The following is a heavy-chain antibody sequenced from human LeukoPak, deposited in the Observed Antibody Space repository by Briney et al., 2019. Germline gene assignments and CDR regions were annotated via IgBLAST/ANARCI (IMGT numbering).Heavy chain of an antibody. Sequence: TLSLTCAVSGGSISSSNWWSWVRQAPGKGLEWVAVISYDGSNKYYADSVKGRFTISRDNSKNTLYLQMNSLRAEDTAVYYCAGYSSSWTTYYYYGMDVWGQGTTVTVSS. V-gene: IGHV3-30-3*01. J-gene: IGHJ6*02. CDR1: GGSISSSN. D-gene: IGHD6-13*01. CDR2: ISYDGSNK. CDR3: AGYSSSWTTYYYYGMDV.